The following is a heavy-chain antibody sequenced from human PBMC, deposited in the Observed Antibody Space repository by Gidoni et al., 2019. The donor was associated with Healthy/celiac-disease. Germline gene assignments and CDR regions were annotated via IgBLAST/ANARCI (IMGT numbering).Heavy chain of an antibody. CDR3: ARGHSLVVIKEDWYFDL. Sequence: QVQLVESGGGVVQPGRSLRLSCAASGFPFSSYVMHWVRQAPGKGLEWVAVIWYDGSNKYYADSVKGRFTISRDNSKNTLYLQMNSLRAEDTAVYYCARGHSLVVIKEDWYFDLWGRGTLVTVSS. J-gene: IGHJ2*01. D-gene: IGHD2-8*02. CDR1: GFPFSSYV. CDR2: IWYDGSNK. V-gene: IGHV3-33*01.